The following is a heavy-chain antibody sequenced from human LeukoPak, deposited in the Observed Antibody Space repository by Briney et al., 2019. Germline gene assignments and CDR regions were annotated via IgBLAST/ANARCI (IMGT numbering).Heavy chain of an antibody. J-gene: IGHJ6*02. V-gene: IGHV4-59*12. CDR3: ASSGPLSYYGMDV. D-gene: IGHD3-10*01. CDR1: NGSISSYY. Sequence: SETLSLTCTVSNGSISSYYWSWIRQPPGEGLEWIGYVYYSGSTNYNPSLKSRVTISVDTSKNQFSLKLSSVTAADTAVYYCASSGPLSYYGMDVWGQGTTVTVSS. CDR2: VYYSGST.